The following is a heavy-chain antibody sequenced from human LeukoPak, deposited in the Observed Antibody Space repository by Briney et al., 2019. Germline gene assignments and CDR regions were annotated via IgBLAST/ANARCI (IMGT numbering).Heavy chain of an antibody. Sequence: GGSLRLSCAASGFTFNTYTMNWVRPAAGKGLEWGSAITGRGDGTYYADLVKGRFTISRDNSKNTLHLQMNSLRAEDAAAYYCAKGTERYREVSSFDFWGQGTLVTVSS. CDR1: GFTFNTYT. J-gene: IGHJ4*02. CDR3: AKGTERYREVSSFDF. V-gene: IGHV3-23*01. CDR2: ITGRGDGT. D-gene: IGHD6-19*01.